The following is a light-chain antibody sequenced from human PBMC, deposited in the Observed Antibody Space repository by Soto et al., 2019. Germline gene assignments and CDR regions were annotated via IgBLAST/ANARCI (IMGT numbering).Light chain of an antibody. CDR3: QHYDNTPPSVT. J-gene: IGKJ3*01. V-gene: IGKV3-20*01. CDR1: QSVSSDY. CDR2: GAS. Sequence: EIVLTQSPDTLSLSPGERATLSCRASQSVSSDYLVWYQQKPGQAPLLLIYGASRRATGIPDRFSGGGSGTDFILTISRLETEDFAVYYCQHYDNTPPSVTFGPGTKVDIK.